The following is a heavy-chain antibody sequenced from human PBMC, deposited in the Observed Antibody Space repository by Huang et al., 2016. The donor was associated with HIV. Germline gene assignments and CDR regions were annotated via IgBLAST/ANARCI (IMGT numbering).Heavy chain of an antibody. CDR1: TFRFGAYW. CDR2: IKQDESEK. V-gene: IGHV3-7*01. D-gene: IGHD1-7*01. J-gene: IGHJ6*02. Sequence: GGRLVQPGGSIRLSCVGSTFRFGAYWMSWVRQSPGKGLEWVANIKQDESEKYYVDSVKGRFNISRDNAKKVLFLEMNNVRVEDTATYYCATKTAAMDIWGQGTIVTVS. CDR3: ATKTAAMDI.